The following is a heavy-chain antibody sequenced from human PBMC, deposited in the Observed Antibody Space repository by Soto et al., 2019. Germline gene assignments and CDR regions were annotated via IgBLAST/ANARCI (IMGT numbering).Heavy chain of an antibody. Sequence: QVQLVESGGGLVKPGGSLRLSCAASGFTFSDYYMSWIRQAPGKGLEWVSYISSSGSTIYYAESVKGRVTISRDNAKNSRYLQITSLRAEDTAVYYCARDAHVRYNWNYSGFDYWGQETLVTVSS. CDR1: GFTFSDYY. D-gene: IGHD1-7*01. V-gene: IGHV3-11*01. CDR3: ARDAHVRYNWNYSGFDY. CDR2: ISSSGSTI. J-gene: IGHJ4*02.